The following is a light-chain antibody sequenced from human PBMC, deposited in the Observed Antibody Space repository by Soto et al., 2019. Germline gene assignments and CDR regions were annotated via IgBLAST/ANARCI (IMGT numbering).Light chain of an antibody. J-gene: IGKJ1*01. CDR1: ETFCSGC. CDR3: QHYGTTPWT. V-gene: IGKV3-20*01. Sequence: DTVLTQSPPTVSVSPGESVTLSCRASETFCSGCLAWYQQKPGQSPRLLIYGASSRATGIPDRFSGSGSGTDFTLTISRLEPEDFAVYYCQHYGTTPWTFGPGTKVGIK. CDR2: GAS.